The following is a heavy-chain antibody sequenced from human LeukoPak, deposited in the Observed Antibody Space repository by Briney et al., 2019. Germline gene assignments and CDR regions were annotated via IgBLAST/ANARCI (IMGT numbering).Heavy chain of an antibody. D-gene: IGHD3-10*01. CDR1: GYTFTTYT. Sequence: GASVKVSCKASGYTFTTYTIHWVRQAPGQGLEWMGWINAGNGHTKYSQEFQGRVSITRDTSASTAYMELSSLRSEDTAVYYCARDYYGSGPLGYWGQGTLVTVSS. CDR2: INAGNGHT. J-gene: IGHJ4*02. CDR3: ARDYYGSGPLGY. V-gene: IGHV1-3*03.